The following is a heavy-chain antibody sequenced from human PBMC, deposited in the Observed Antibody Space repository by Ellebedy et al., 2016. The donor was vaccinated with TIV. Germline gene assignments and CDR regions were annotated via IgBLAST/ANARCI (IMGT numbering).Heavy chain of an antibody. CDR2: IYYSGST. CDR3: AQIGAYKGLYYYDMDV. J-gene: IGHJ6*02. D-gene: IGHD3-10*01. V-gene: IGHV4-39*01. Sequence: MPGGSLRLSCTVSGGSISRSSYYWGWIRQPPGKGLEWIGTIYYSGSTYYNPSLKSRVTISADTSKKQFSLRLSAVTAADTAVYYCAQIGAYKGLYYYDMDVWGQGTTVTVSS. CDR1: GGSISRSSYY.